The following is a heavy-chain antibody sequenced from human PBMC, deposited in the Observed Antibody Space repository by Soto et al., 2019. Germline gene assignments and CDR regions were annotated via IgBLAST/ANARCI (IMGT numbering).Heavy chain of an antibody. CDR3: ARDGYCSTISCRHYYDY. D-gene: IGHD2-2*03. V-gene: IGHV1-3*01. Sequence: ASVKVSCKASGYTFTSYAIHWVRQAPGQRLEWMGWINAGNGNTKYSQKFQGRVTITRDTSASTAHMELSSLRSEDTAVYYCARDGYCSTISCRHYYDYWGQGTLVTVSS. J-gene: IGHJ4*02. CDR2: INAGNGNT. CDR1: GYTFTSYA.